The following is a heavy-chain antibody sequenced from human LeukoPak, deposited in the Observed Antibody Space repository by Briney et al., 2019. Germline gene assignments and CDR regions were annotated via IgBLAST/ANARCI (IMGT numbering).Heavy chain of an antibody. CDR3: AGRDNGYYYGMDV. V-gene: IGHV3-66*01. Sequence: GGSLRLSCAASGFTVSSNYMSWVRHTPGKGLEWVSLIYSGGGTYYADSVKGRFTISRDNSKNTLYLQMNSLRAEDTAVYYCAGRDNGYYYGMDVWGQGTTVTVSS. CDR2: IYSGGGT. CDR1: GFTVSSNY. D-gene: IGHD2-8*01. J-gene: IGHJ6*02.